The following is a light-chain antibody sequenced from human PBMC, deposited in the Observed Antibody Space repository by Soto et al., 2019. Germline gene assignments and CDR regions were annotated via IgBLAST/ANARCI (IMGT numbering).Light chain of an antibody. V-gene: IGLV2-23*01. CDR1: SSDVGRYNL. CDR3: CSFAGTGTQDV. Sequence: QSALTQPASVSGSPGQSITISCTGTSSDVGRYNLVSWYQQSPGKAPKLLIYEGSERPSGVSYRFSGSKSGNSASLTISGLQAEDEADYYCCSFAGTGTQDVFGTGTKVTVL. J-gene: IGLJ1*01. CDR2: EGS.